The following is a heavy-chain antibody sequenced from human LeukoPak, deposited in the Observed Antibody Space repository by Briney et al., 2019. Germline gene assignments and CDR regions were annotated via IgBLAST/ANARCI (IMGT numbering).Heavy chain of an antibody. V-gene: IGHV3-33*01. Sequence: GRSLRLSCAASGFTFSSYGMHWVRQAPGKGLEWVAVIWYDGSNKYCADSVKGRFTISRDNSKNTLYLQMNSLRAEDTAVYYCARSGYAFDYWGQGTLVTVSS. J-gene: IGHJ4*02. CDR2: IWYDGSNK. CDR1: GFTFSSYG. D-gene: IGHD3-3*01. CDR3: ARSGYAFDY.